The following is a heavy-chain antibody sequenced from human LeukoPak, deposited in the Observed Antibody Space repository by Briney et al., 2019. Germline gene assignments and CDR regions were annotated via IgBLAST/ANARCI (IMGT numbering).Heavy chain of an antibody. D-gene: IGHD2-15*01. CDR3: ARGSALLALSFDY. Sequence: SVKVSCKASGGTFGNYAISWVRQAPGQGLEWMGGIIPIFGTANYAQKFQGRVTITADESTSTAYMELSSLRSEDTAVYYCARGSALLALSFDYWGQGTLVTVSS. J-gene: IGHJ4*02. V-gene: IGHV1-69*13. CDR2: IIPIFGTA. CDR1: GGTFGNYA.